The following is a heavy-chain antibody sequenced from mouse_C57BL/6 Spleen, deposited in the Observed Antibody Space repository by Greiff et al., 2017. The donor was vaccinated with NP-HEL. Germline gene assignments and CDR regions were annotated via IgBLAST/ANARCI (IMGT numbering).Heavy chain of an antibody. CDR1: GFTFSSYA. CDR2: ISDGGSYT. V-gene: IGHV5-4*01. Sequence: EVMLVESGGGLVKPGGSLKLSCAASGFTFSSYAMSWVRQTPEKRLEWVATISDGGSYTYYPDNVKGRFTISRDNAKNNLYLQMSHLKSEDTAMYYCARDGEVTAYYFDYWGQGTTLTVSS. D-gene: IGHD1-2*01. J-gene: IGHJ2*01. CDR3: ARDGEVTAYYFDY.